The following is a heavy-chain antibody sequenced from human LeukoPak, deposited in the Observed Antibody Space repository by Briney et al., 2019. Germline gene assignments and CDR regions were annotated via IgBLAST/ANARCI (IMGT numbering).Heavy chain of an antibody. D-gene: IGHD6-13*01. Sequence: PSETLSLTCTVSGDSISSYYWSWIRQPQGKGLEWIGYIYYSGSTNYNPSLKSRVTISVDTSKSQFSLKLSSVTAADTAVYYCAGQWQQLVPSFDPWGQGTLVTVSS. CDR1: GDSISSYY. J-gene: IGHJ5*02. CDR2: IYYSGST. CDR3: AGQWQQLVPSFDP. V-gene: IGHV4-59*08.